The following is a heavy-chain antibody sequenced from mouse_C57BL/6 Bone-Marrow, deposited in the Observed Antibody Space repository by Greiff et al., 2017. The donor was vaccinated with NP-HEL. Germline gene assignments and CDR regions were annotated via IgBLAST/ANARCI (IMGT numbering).Heavy chain of an antibody. CDR1: GFTFSDYG. D-gene: IGHD1-1*01. J-gene: IGHJ1*03. CDR3: ARGGNGSSYWYFDV. CDR2: ISSGSSTI. Sequence: EVKVVESGGGLVKPGGSLKLSCAASGFTFSDYGMHWVRQAPEKGLEWVAYISSGSSTIYYAATVKGRFTISRDNAKNTLCLQMTSLRSEDTAMYYCARGGNGSSYWYFDVWGTGTTVTVSS. V-gene: IGHV5-17*01.